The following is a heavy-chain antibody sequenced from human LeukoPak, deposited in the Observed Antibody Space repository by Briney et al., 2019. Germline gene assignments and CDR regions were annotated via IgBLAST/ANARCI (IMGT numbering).Heavy chain of an antibody. CDR2: IIPIFGTA. CDR1: GGTFSSYA. D-gene: IGHD5-18*01. CDR3: ARDGGYSYGLFDY. V-gene: IGHV1-69*13. Sequence: GASVKVSCKASGGTFSSYAISWVRQAPGQGLEWMGGIIPIFGTANYAQKFQGRVTITADESTSTAYMELSSLRPEDTAVYYCARDGGYSYGLFDYWGQGTLVTVSS. J-gene: IGHJ4*02.